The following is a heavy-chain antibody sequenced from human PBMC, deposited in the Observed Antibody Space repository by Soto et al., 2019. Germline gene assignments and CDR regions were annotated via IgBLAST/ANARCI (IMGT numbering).Heavy chain of an antibody. CDR1: GGSISSSSYY. CDR3: ARQDYDFWSGYSHLRFDP. V-gene: IGHV4-39*01. J-gene: IGHJ5*02. D-gene: IGHD3-3*01. Sequence: QLQLQESGPGLVKPSETLSLTCTVSGGSISSSSYYWGWIRQPPGKGLEWIGSIYYSGSTYYNPSLKSRVTISLDTSKNQFSLKLSSVTAADTAVYYCARQDYDFWSGYSHLRFDPWGQGTLVTVSS. CDR2: IYYSGST.